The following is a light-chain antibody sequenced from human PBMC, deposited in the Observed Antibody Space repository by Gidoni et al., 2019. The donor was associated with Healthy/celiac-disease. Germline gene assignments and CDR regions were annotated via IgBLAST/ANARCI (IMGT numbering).Light chain of an antibody. CDR3: QSYDSSLSAEV. J-gene: IGLJ2*01. CDR1: SSNIGAGYD. CDR2: GNS. V-gene: IGLV1-40*01. Sequence: QSVLTPPPSVSGAPGQRVTISCTGSSSNIGAGYDVHWYQQLPGTAPKLLIYGNSNRPSGVPDRFSGSKSGTSASLAITGLQAEDEADYYCQSYDSSLSAEVFGGGTKLTVL.